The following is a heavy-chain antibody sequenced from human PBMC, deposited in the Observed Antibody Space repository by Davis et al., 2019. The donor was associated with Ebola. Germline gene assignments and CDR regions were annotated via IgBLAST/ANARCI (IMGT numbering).Heavy chain of an antibody. CDR2: INPNDGRT. D-gene: IGHD2-15*01. V-gene: IGHV1-46*01. CDR3: SVVGQDGGFDY. Sequence: ASVKVSCKASGYTFTNYYIHWVRQAPGQGLEWMGMINPNDGRTNYAQKFLGRLTMTEDTSTDTAYMELGSLRSEDTAVYYCSVVGQDGGFDYWGQGTVVPVSS. CDR1: GYTFTNYY. J-gene: IGHJ4*02.